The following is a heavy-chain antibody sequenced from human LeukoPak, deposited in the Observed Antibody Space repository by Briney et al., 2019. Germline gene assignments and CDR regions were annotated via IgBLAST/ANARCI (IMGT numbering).Heavy chain of an antibody. D-gene: IGHD2-21*01. CDR3: ARASYSLDY. CDR2: IRYDGSNK. Sequence: PGGSLRLSCAASGFTFSSYGIHWVRQAPSKGLEWVAFIRYDGSNKYYADSVKGRFTISRDNSKNTLYLQMNSLRAEDTAVYYCARASYSLDYWGQGTLVTVSS. CDR1: GFTFSSYG. J-gene: IGHJ4*02. V-gene: IGHV3-30*02.